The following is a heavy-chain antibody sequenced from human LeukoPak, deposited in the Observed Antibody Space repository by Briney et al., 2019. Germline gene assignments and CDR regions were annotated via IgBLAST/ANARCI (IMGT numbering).Heavy chain of an antibody. CDR1: GGSFSGYY. CDR2: INHSGST. J-gene: IGHJ4*02. D-gene: IGHD2-15*01. CDR3: ARGQEDIVVVVAAHNSCYFDY. V-gene: IGHV4-34*01. Sequence: PSETLSLTCAVYGGSFSGYYWSWIRQPPGKGLEWIGEINHSGSTNYNPSLKSRVTISVDTSKNQFSLKLSSVTAADTAVYYCARGQEDIVVVVAAHNSCYFDYWGQGTLVTVSS.